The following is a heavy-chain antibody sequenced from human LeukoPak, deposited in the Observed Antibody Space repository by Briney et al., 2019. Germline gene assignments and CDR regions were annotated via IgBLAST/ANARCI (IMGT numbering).Heavy chain of an antibody. CDR1: GFTFDDYG. V-gene: IGHV3-23*01. CDR2: ISGSGGST. CDR3: AKGLGYSYPYYYGMDV. Sequence: PGGSLRLSCAASGFTFDDYGMSWVRQAPGKGLEWVSAISGSGGSTYYADSVKGRFTISRDNSKNTLYLQMNSLRAEDTAVYYCAKGLGYSYPYYYGMDVWGQGTTVTVSS. J-gene: IGHJ6*02. D-gene: IGHD5-18*01.